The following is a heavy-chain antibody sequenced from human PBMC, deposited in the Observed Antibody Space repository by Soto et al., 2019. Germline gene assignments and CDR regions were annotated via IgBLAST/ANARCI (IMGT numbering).Heavy chain of an antibody. CDR2: INTGGGST. CDR1: GFTFSSYA. J-gene: IGHJ4*02. CDR3: AKLGTNYYFDY. Sequence: EMQLLESGGGLVQPGGSLRLSCAASGFTFSSYAMTWVRQAPGKGLEWVSAINTGGGSTYYADSVKGRFTISRDNSKNTLYLQMNSLRAEDTAVYYCAKLGTNYYFDYWGQGTLVTVSS. V-gene: IGHV3-23*01.